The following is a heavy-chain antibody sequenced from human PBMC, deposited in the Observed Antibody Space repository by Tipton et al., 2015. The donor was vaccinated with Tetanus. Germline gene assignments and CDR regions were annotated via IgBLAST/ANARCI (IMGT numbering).Heavy chain of an antibody. CDR1: GYIFNNYW. J-gene: IGHJ4*02. V-gene: IGHV5-51*01. CDR2: IYPGDPDT. CDR3: ARGHRTGGVGNFDF. Sequence: VQLVQSGGEVKKPGESLKISCKGSGYIFNNYWIGWVRQKPGKGLEWMGIIYPGDPDTRYSPSVQGQVTISVDKAINTDCLQWGRVKASDTSMFCGARGHRTGGVGNFDFGGRGALVSVAS. D-gene: IGHD3-3*01.